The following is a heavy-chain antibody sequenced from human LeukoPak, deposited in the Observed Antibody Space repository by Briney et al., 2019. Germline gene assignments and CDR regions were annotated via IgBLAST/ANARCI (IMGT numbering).Heavy chain of an antibody. J-gene: IGHJ4*02. V-gene: IGHV3-21*06. CDR3: ARRGYYDSSGYDY. CDR1: GFSFSSYA. D-gene: IGHD3-22*01. Sequence: GGSLRLSCAASGFSFSSYAMNWVRQAPGKGLEWVSSVSGSSTYIYYADSVKGRFTISRDNAKNSVFLQINNLRAEDTAIYYCARRGYYDSSGYDYWGQGTLVTVSS. CDR2: VSGSSTYI.